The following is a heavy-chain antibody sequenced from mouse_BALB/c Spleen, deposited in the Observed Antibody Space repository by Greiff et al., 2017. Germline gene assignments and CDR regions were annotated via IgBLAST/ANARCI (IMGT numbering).Heavy chain of an antibody. J-gene: IGHJ4*01. CDR3: ARSRAVVATDAMDY. CDR2: ISSGSSTI. D-gene: IGHD1-1*01. CDR1: GFTFSSFG. Sequence: EVHLVESGGGLVQPGGSRKLSCAASGFTFSSFGMHWVRQAPEKGLEWVTYISSGSSTIYYADTVKGRFTISRDNPKNTLFLQMTSLRSEDTAMYYCARSRAVVATDAMDYWGQGTSVTVSS. V-gene: IGHV5-17*02.